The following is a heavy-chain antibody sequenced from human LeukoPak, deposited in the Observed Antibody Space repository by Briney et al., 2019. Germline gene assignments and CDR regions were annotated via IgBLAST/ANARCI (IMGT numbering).Heavy chain of an antibody. J-gene: IGHJ4*02. Sequence: SQTLSLTCSVSGGSISSGSYYWSWIRQPAGKGLEWIGRIYTSGSTNYNPSLKSRVTISVDTSKNQFSLKLSSVTAADTAVYYCARDGSTQFDYWGQGTLVTVSS. V-gene: IGHV4-61*02. D-gene: IGHD1-1*01. CDR3: ARDGSTQFDY. CDR1: GGSISSGSYY. CDR2: IYTSGST.